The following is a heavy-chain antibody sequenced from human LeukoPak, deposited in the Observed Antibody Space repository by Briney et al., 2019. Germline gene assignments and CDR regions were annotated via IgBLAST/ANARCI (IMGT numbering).Heavy chain of an antibody. CDR1: GFTFSNAS. D-gene: IGHD1-20*01. V-gene: IGHV3-15*01. CDR2: IKSKTDGGTT. CDR3: TTDDPAYNCNDF. J-gene: IGHJ4*02. Sequence: GGSLRLSCAASGFTFSNASMSWVRQAPGKGLEWVGRIKSKTDGGTTDYAAPVKGRSTISRDDSKNTLYLQMNSLKTEDTAVYYCTTDDPAYNCNDFWGQGTLVTVSS.